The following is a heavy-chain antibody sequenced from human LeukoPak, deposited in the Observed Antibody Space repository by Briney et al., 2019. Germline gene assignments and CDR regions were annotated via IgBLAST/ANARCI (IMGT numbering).Heavy chain of an antibody. Sequence: GGSLRLSCAVSGFTFSSYGMHWVRQAPGKGLEWVAVISYDGSNKYYADSVKGRFTISRDKSKNTLYLQMNSLRAEDTAVYYCARDLGGSYGGGGAFDIWGQGTMVTVSS. J-gene: IGHJ3*02. D-gene: IGHD1-26*01. V-gene: IGHV3-30*03. CDR3: ARDLGGSYGGGGAFDI. CDR2: ISYDGSNK. CDR1: GFTFSSYG.